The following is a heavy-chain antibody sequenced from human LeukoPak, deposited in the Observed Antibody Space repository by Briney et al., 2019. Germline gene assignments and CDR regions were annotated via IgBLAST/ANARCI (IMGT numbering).Heavy chain of an antibody. CDR1: GGSISSYY. V-gene: IGHV4-59*12. Sequence: SETLSLTCTVSGGSISSYYWSWLRQPPGKGLEWIGYIYYSGSTNYNPSLKSRVTISVDTSKNQFSLKLSSVTAADTAVYYCARRRVSSGWSPRTYFDYWGQGTLVTVSS. J-gene: IGHJ4*02. D-gene: IGHD6-19*01. CDR3: ARRRVSSGWSPRTYFDY. CDR2: IYYSGST.